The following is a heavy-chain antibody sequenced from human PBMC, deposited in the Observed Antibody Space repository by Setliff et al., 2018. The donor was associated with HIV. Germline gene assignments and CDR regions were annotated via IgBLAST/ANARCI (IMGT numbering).Heavy chain of an antibody. J-gene: IGHJ4*02. CDR1: GYTFTSYG. D-gene: IGHD5-12*01. V-gene: IGHV1-46*01. Sequence: ASVKVSCKASGYTFTSYGISWVRQAPGQGLEWMGIIYPGGARRSYAQKFQGRVTMTWDTSTSTVYMELSSLRSEDTAFYYCARSAHDSETGYWGQGTQVTVSS. CDR3: ARSAHDSETGY. CDR2: IYPGGARR.